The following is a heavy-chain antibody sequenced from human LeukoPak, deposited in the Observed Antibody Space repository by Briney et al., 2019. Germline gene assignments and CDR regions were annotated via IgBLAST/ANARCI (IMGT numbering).Heavy chain of an antibody. CDR2: TYYRSKWYN. J-gene: IGHJ4*02. CDR3: ARVGCRGGSCYVDY. D-gene: IGHD2-15*01. Sequence: SQTLSLTCAISGDSVSSDSAAWNWIRQSPSRGLELLGRTYYRSKWYNDYAVSVKSRITINPDTSKNQFSLQLNSVTPEDTAVYYCARVGCRGGSCYVDYWGQGTLVTVSS. V-gene: IGHV6-1*01. CDR1: GDSVSSDSAA.